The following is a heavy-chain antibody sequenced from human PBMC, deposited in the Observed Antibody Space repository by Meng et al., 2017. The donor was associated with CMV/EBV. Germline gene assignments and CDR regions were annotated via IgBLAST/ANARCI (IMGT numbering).Heavy chain of an antibody. D-gene: IGHD3-10*01. CDR2: ISGSGGST. V-gene: IGHV3-23*01. CDR3: AKGIGGEFDP. J-gene: IGHJ5*02. CDR1: GFTFSSYA. Sequence: GESLKISCAASGFTFSSYAMSWVRQAPGKGLEWVSAISGSGGSTYYADSVKGRFTISRDNSKNTLYLQMNSLRAEDTAVYYCAKGIGGEFDPWAREPWSPSPQ.